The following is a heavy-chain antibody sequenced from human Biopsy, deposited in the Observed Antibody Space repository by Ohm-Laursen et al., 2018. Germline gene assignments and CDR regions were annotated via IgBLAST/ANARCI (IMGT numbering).Heavy chain of an antibody. CDR1: GGPFTGYY. V-gene: IGHV4-34*01. D-gene: IGHD3-22*01. J-gene: IGHJ4*02. CDR2: INHSGST. Sequence: SETLSLTCAVYGGPFTGYYWSWIRQPPGKGLEWIGEINHSGSTNYNPSLKSRVTISLDTSKNQLSLKLSSVTAADTAVYYCARESDSSGYYYRDYWGQGTLVTVSS. CDR3: ARESDSSGYYYRDY.